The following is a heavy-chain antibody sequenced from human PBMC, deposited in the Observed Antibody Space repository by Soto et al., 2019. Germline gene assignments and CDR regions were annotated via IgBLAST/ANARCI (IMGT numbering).Heavy chain of an antibody. Sequence: EVQLVESGGGLFQPGGSLRLSCAASGFTLRDHWMHWVRQAPGKGLVWLARIINDGSETDYADSVKGRFIISRDNAKNTVYLQMHSLTVEDTGIYYCGRDYFGSGNPWGQGTLVTVSS. CDR2: IINDGSET. J-gene: IGHJ5*02. V-gene: IGHV3-74*01. CDR3: GRDYFGSGNP. CDR1: GFTLRDHW. D-gene: IGHD3-10*01.